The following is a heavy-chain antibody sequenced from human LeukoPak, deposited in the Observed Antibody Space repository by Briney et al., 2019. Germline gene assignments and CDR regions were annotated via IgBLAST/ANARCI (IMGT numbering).Heavy chain of an antibody. Sequence: GGSLRLSCAASGFTFSSYGMHWVSHAPGKGLEWVAVIWYDGSNKYYADSVKGRFTISRVNSKHTLYIQMNSLRAEDTAVYYCARERATGYSGYDFMRWGQGTMVTVSS. V-gene: IGHV3-33*01. D-gene: IGHD5-12*01. CDR3: ARERATGYSGYDFMR. CDR1: GFTFSSYG. J-gene: IGHJ1*01. CDR2: IWYDGSNK.